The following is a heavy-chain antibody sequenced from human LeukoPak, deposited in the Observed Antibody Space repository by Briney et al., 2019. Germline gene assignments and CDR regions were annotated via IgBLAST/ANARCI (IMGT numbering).Heavy chain of an antibody. CDR2: ISAYNGNT. V-gene: IGHV1-18*01. CDR3: ARDYGDYYFHY. D-gene: IGHD4-17*01. CDR1: GYTFTSYG. J-gene: IGHJ4*02. Sequence: ASVKVSCKASGYTFTSYGISWVRHAPGQGLEWVGWISAYNGNTNYAQKLQGRVTMTTDTSTSTAYMDLRGLRSDDTAVYYCARDYGDYYFHYWGQGTLVTVSS.